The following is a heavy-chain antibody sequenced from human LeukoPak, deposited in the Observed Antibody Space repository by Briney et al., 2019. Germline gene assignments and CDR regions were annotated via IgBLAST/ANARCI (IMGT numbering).Heavy chain of an antibody. V-gene: IGHV3-7*01. CDR1: GFTLSRHW. CDR2: IRQDGNDI. J-gene: IGHJ5*02. Sequence: PGGSLRPSCAASGFTLSRHWMSWVRQAPGKGLEWVASIRQDGNDINYVESVKGRFIISRDNAGNSVSLQMSSLRAEDTAMYYCARLPGDSTIYDLWGQGTLVTVSS. D-gene: IGHD5/OR15-5a*01. CDR3: ARLPGDSTIYDL.